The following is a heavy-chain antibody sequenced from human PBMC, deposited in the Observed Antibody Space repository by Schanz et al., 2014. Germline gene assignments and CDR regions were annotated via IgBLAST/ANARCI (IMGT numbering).Heavy chain of an antibody. J-gene: IGHJ4*02. V-gene: IGHV3-23*01. CDR2: ITGASDHI. CDR3: ARDLPRTFLFDY. CDR1: GFIFGSSV. Sequence: EVQLLESGGGLIQPGGSLRLSCAASGFIFGSSVMAWVRQAPGKGLEWVSGITGASDHIDYAESVKGRFTISRDNSKNTLYLQMDSLRAEDTAVYYCARDLPRTFLFDYGGQGTLVTVSS.